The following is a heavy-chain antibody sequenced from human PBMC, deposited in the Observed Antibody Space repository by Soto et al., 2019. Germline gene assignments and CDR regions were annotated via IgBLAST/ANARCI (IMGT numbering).Heavy chain of an antibody. D-gene: IGHD3-10*01. V-gene: IGHV1-46*01. CDR2: INPKSGGT. CDR1: GYTFTNYY. Sequence: QVQLVQSGAEVKKPGTSVKVSCKASGYTFTNYYIHWVRQAPGQGLEWMGIINPKSGGTTDAQKCQVRITMTGDTSTSTVCMELNSLRSEDTAVYYCSSDQSVLLWFGEFPHYYYYYGMDLWGQGTPVTVSS. CDR3: SSDQSVLLWFGEFPHYYYYYGMDL. J-gene: IGHJ6*02.